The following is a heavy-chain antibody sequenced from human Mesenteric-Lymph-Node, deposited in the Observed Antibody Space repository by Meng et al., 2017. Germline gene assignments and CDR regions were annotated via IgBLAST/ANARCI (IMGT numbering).Heavy chain of an antibody. CDR2: INHSGST. CDR1: GGSFSGYY. V-gene: IGHV4-34*01. Sequence: QGQLQQWGAGPLKPSEPLSPTCAVYGGSFSGYYWSWIRQPPGKGLEWIGEINHSGSTNYNPSLKSRVTISVDTSKNQFSLKLSSVTAADTAVYYCARAGGSSGWYRSFAFDYWGQGTLVTVSS. CDR3: ARAGGSSGWYRSFAFDY. D-gene: IGHD6-19*01. J-gene: IGHJ4*02.